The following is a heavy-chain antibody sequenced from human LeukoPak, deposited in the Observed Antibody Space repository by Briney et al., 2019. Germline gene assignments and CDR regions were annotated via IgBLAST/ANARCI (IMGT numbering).Heavy chain of an antibody. D-gene: IGHD3-10*01. CDR2: IDIPGNT. J-gene: IGHJ4*02. CDR1: GFTLSSYD. Sequence: GGSLRLSCAASGFTLSSYDMHWVRQPPGEGLEWVSGIDIPGNTYYPDSVKGRFTMSRESAKNSLYLQMNSLRAEDTAIYYCALNSGTYYNAFDKWGQGTLVTVSS. CDR3: ALNSGTYYNAFDK. V-gene: IGHV3-13*01.